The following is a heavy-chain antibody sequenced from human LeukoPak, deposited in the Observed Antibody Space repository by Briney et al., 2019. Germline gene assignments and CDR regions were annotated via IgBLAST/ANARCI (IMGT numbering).Heavy chain of an antibody. CDR1: GFTFSSYN. CDR3: ARVGGHCTSTSCPPPDY. Sequence: GESLRLSCAASGFTFSSYNMDWVRQAPGKGHEWVSFIDSSSRYIYQADSVKGRFTISRDNAKSSVSLQMNSLRAEDTAVYYCARVGGHCTSTSCPPPDYWGLGTLVTVSS. D-gene: IGHD2-2*01. J-gene: IGHJ4*02. CDR2: IDSSSRYI. V-gene: IGHV3-21*01.